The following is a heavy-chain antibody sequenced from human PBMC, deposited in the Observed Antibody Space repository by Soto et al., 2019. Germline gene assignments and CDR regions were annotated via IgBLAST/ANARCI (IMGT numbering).Heavy chain of an antibody. V-gene: IGHV1-3*01. D-gene: IGHD3-3*01. J-gene: IGHJ4*02. CDR3: ARAEYYDFWSGYYTGMREYYFDY. Sequence: ASVKVSCKASGYTFTSYAMHWVRQAPGQRLEWMGWINAGNGNTKYSQKFQGRVTITRDTSASTAYMELSSLRSEDTAVYYCARAEYYDFWSGYYTGMREYYFDYWGQGTLVTVSS. CDR2: INAGNGNT. CDR1: GYTFTSYA.